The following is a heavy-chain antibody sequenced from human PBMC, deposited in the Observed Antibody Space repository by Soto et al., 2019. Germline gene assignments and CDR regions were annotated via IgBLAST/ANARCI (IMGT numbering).Heavy chain of an antibody. Sequence: PGGSLRLSCAASGFTFSSYAMHWVRQAPGRGPEWVAVISYDGSNKYYADSVKGRFTISRDNSKNTLYLQMNSLRAEDTAVYYCARGGATTGYYYGMDVWGQGTTVTVSS. J-gene: IGHJ6*02. CDR1: GFTFSSYA. D-gene: IGHD1-26*01. CDR2: ISYDGSNK. CDR3: ARGGATTGYYYGMDV. V-gene: IGHV3-30-3*01.